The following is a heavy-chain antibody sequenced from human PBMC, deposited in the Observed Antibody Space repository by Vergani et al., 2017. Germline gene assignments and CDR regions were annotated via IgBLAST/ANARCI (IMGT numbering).Heavy chain of an antibody. D-gene: IGHD2-2*01. J-gene: IGHJ4*02. V-gene: IGHV4-31*03. CDR1: GGSISSAGYF. CDR2: IYHSGSA. CDR3: ARIHRGYCSSVICFPFDH. Sequence: QVQLQESGPGLVKPSQTLSLTCTVSGGSISSAGYFWSWIRQHPGKGLELIGYIYHSGSAYYNPSLESRVTMSVDTSKNQFSLNLNSVTASDTAVYYCARIHRGYCSSVICFPFDHWGQGSLVTVSS.